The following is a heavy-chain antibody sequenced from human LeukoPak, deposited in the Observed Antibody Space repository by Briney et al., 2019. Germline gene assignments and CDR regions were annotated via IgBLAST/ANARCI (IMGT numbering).Heavy chain of an antibody. CDR2: INQDLSEK. CDR3: VQGWRDN. J-gene: IGHJ4*02. D-gene: IGHD2-15*01. V-gene: IGHV3-7*01. CDR1: GITFRNYW. Sequence: GGSLGLSCVASGITFRNYWMSWVRQAPGKGLEWVANINQDLSEKYYVDSVKGRFTISRDNAKNSLYLQLNTLRPEDTAVYYCVQGWRDNWGQGTLVTVSS.